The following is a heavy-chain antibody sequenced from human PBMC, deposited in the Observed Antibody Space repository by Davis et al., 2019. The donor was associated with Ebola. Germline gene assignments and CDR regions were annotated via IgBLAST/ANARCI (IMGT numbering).Heavy chain of an antibody. Sequence: PGGSLRLSCAASGFTFDDYAMHWVRQAPGKGLEWVSGISWNSGSIGYADSVKGRFTISRDNAKNSLYLQMNSLRAEDTALYYCAKDIRPNSSGYYYSGGFDYWGQGTLVTVSS. D-gene: IGHD3-22*01. V-gene: IGHV3-9*01. CDR2: ISWNSGSI. J-gene: IGHJ4*02. CDR3: AKDIRPNSSGYYYSGGFDY. CDR1: GFTFDDYA.